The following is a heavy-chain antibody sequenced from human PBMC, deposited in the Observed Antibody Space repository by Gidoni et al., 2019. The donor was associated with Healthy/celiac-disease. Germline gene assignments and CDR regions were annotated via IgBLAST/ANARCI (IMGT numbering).Heavy chain of an antibody. CDR1: GGSFSGYY. CDR3: ARHVTVTPDYYYYGMDV. Sequence: QVQLQQWGAGLLKPSETLSLTCAVYGGSFSGYYWSWIRQPPGKGLEWIGEINHSGSTNYNPSLKSRVTISVDTSKNQFSLKLSSVTAADTAVYYCARHVTVTPDYYYYGMDVWGQGTTVTVSS. D-gene: IGHD4-17*01. CDR2: INHSGST. J-gene: IGHJ6*02. V-gene: IGHV4-34*01.